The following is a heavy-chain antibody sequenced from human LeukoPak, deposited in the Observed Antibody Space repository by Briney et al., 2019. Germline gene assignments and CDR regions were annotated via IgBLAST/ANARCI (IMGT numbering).Heavy chain of an antibody. CDR3: ARGDPAVSLDY. D-gene: IGHD6-19*01. CDR1: GYTFTSYG. V-gene: IGHV1-18*01. J-gene: IGHJ4*02. Sequence: GASVKVSCKASGYTFTSYGISWVRQAPGQGLEWMGWISAYNGNTNYAQKLQGRVTMTTDTSTSTAYMELSRLTSDDTAVYYCARGDPAVSLDYWGQGTLVTVSS. CDR2: ISAYNGNT.